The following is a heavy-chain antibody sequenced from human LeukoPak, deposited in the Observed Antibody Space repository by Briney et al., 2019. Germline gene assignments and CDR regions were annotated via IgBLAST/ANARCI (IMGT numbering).Heavy chain of an antibody. Sequence: SETLSLTCTVSGGSISSYYWSWIRQPPGKGLEWIGYIYYSGSTNYNPSLKNRVTISVDTSKNQFSLKLSSVTAADTAVYYCARVKVIDAFDIWGQGTMVTVTS. J-gene: IGHJ3*02. V-gene: IGHV4-59*01. CDR2: IYYSGST. CDR3: ARVKVIDAFDI. CDR1: GGSISSYY. D-gene: IGHD3-22*01.